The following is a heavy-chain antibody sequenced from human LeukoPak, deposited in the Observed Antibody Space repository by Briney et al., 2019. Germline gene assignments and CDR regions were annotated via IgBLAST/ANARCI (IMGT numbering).Heavy chain of an antibody. J-gene: IGHJ3*02. Sequence: SETLSLTCAVYGGSFSGYYWSWIRQPPGKGLEWIGEINHSGSTNYNPSLKSRVTISVDTSKNQFSLKLNSVTAAGTAVYYCARPLYYYDSSGYYYVSGGAFDIWGQGTMVTVSS. CDR1: GGSFSGYY. V-gene: IGHV4-34*01. CDR3: ARPLYYYDSSGYYYVSGGAFDI. CDR2: INHSGST. D-gene: IGHD3-22*01.